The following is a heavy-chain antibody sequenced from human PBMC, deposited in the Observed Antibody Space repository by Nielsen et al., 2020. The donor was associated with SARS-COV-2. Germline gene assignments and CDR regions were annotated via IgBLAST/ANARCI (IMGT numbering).Heavy chain of an antibody. CDR3: ARGTDDILTGHYKGGMDV. CDR1: GYTFTSYG. V-gene: IGHV1-18*01. J-gene: IGHJ6*02. Sequence: ASVKVSCKASGYTFTSYGISWVRQAPGQGLEWMGWISAYNGNTNYAQKLQGRVTMTTDTSTSTAYMELRSLRSDDTAVYYCARGTDDILTGHYKGGMDVWGQGTTVTVSS. D-gene: IGHD3-9*01. CDR2: ISAYNGNT.